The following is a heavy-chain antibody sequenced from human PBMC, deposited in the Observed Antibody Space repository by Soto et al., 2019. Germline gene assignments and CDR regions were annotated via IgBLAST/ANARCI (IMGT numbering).Heavy chain of an antibody. CDR1: GGSISSGGYY. CDR3: ARAPSGSYYRGSWFDP. Sequence: SETLSLTCTVPGGSISSGGYYWSWIRQHPGKGLEWIGYIYYSGSTYYNPSLKSRVTISVDTSKNQFSLKLSSVTAADTAVYYCARAPSGSYYRGSWFDPWGQGTLVTVSS. CDR2: IYYSGST. J-gene: IGHJ5*02. D-gene: IGHD3-10*01. V-gene: IGHV4-31*03.